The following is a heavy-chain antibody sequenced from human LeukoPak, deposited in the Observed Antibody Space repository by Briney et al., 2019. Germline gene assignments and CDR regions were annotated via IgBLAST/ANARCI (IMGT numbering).Heavy chain of an antibody. V-gene: IGHV1-2*02. CDR2: INPNSGDR. CDR1: GYTFSAYS. CDR3: ATGSGT. J-gene: IGHJ5*02. Sequence: ASVKVSCKASGYTFSAYSVHWVRQVPGQGLQWMAWINPNSGDREYAQDFRGRVTLTRDTSISKAYMELKSLTSNDTAVYYCATGSGTWGQGTRVTVSS.